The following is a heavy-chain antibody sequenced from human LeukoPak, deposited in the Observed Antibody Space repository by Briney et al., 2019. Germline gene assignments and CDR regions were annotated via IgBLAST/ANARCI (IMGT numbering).Heavy chain of an antibody. Sequence: SETLSLTCTVSGGSISSCYWSWIRQPPGKGLEWIGYIYYSGTTNYNPSLKSRVTISVDTSKNQFSLKLSSVTAADTAVYYCAGLGAAEKLDYWGQGTLVTVSS. CDR2: IYYSGTT. CDR3: AGLGAAEKLDY. CDR1: GGSISSCY. V-gene: IGHV4-59*08. D-gene: IGHD6-25*01. J-gene: IGHJ4*02.